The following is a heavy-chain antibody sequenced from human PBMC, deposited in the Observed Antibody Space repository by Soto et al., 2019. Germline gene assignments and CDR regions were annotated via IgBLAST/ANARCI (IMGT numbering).Heavy chain of an antibody. CDR1: GGSISNFY. J-gene: IGHJ6*02. V-gene: IGHV4-59*08. Sequence: QVQLQESGPGLVKPSETLSLTCTVSGGSISNFYWTWIRQPPGKGLEWIGNVHYSGSTNYNPSVKSRVTTAVDTAKNQLSLNLSSGTAADTAVYYCARHKAAGSDRGGMDVWGQGTTVTVSS. CDR3: ARHKAAGSDRGGMDV. D-gene: IGHD6-25*01. CDR2: VHYSGST.